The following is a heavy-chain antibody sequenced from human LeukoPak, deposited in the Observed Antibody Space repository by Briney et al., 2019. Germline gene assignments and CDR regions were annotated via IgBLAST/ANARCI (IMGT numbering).Heavy chain of an antibody. V-gene: IGHV3-21*01. J-gene: IGHJ4*02. D-gene: IGHD7-27*01. CDR1: GFTFSSYS. CDR2: ISSSSSYI. Sequence: GGSLRLSCAASGFTFSSYSMNWVRQAPGKGLEWVSSISSSSSYIYYADSVKGRFTISRDNAKNSLYLQMNSLRAEDTAAYYCARRTGDGYYFDYWGQGTLVTVSS. CDR3: ARRTGDGYYFDY.